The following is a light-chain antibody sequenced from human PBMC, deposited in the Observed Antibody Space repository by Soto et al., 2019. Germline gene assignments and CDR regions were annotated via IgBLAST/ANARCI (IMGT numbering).Light chain of an antibody. CDR1: NIGSRS. CDR2: DDT. J-gene: IGLJ2*01. V-gene: IGLV3-21*02. CDR3: QVWDSGIDQVV. Sequence: SYELTQPPSMSVAPGQTARIACGGNNIGSRSVHWYQQRPGQAPVLLLYDDTDRPSAIPERFSGSNSGNTATLTISGVEAGDEAEYYCQVWDSGIDQVVFGGGTKLTVL.